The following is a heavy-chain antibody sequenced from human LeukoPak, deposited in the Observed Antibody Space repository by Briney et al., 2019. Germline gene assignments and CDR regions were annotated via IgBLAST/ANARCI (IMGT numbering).Heavy chain of an antibody. CDR1: GFTFSSNG. J-gene: IGHJ5*02. CDR2: ISYDGSNK. CDR3: AKMPP. Sequence: PAGSLTLSCAPPGFTFSSNGRTWRRQAPGKGLEWVAVISYDGSNKYYADSVKGRFTISRDNSKNTLYLQMNSPRAEDTAVYYCAKMPPWGQGTLVTVSS. V-gene: IGHV3-30*18. D-gene: IGHD2-2*01.